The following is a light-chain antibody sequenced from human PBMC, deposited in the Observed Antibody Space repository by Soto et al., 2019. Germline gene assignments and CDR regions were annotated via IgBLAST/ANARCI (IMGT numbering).Light chain of an antibody. J-gene: IGKJ1*01. CDR2: HAS. CDR1: QSVDYNN. CDR3: QQHGNSPGT. Sequence: EIVLTQSPSTLSLSPGERATLSCRASQSVDYNNLAWYQQKPGQAPRLLISHASRRATGIPDRFSGSGSGTDFTLTISRLEPEDFAVYHCQQHGNSPGTFGQGTRVEIK. V-gene: IGKV3-20*01.